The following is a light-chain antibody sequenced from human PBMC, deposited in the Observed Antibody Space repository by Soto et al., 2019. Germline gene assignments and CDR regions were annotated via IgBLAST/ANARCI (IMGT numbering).Light chain of an antibody. CDR3: TSYTSTTTLV. CDR1: SNDIGANNY. Sequence: QSALTQPASVSGSPGQSITISCTGTSNDIGANNYVSWYQHHPGKAPKILIYEAANRPSGVSHRFSGSKSGNTASLTISGLQAAGEADYFCTSYTSTTTLVFGGGTKVTVL. J-gene: IGLJ2*01. V-gene: IGLV2-14*01. CDR2: EAA.